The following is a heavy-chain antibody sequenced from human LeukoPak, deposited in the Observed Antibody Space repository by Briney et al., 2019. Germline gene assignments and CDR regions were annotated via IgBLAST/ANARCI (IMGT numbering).Heavy chain of an antibody. CDR2: IYTSGGT. J-gene: IGHJ4*02. CDR1: GGSIGSYY. Sequence: SETLSLTCTVSGGSIGSYYWSWIRQPAGKGLEWIGRIYTSGGTVYNPPLKSRVTMSVDTSKNQFSLKLSSVTAADTAVYYCARGVFYYDTSGRGYYFDYWGQGTLVTVSS. V-gene: IGHV4-4*07. D-gene: IGHD3-22*01. CDR3: ARGVFYYDTSGRGYYFDY.